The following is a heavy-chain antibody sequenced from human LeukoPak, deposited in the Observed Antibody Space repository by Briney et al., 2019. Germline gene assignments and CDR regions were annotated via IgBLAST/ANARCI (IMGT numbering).Heavy chain of an antibody. Sequence: GGSLRLSCAASGFTFDDYAMHWVRQAPGKGLEWVSGISWNSGSMGYVDSVKGRFTISRDNAKNSLYLQMSNLRAEDTAVYFCARGGGLDVWGQGATVTVSS. CDR1: GFTFDDYA. CDR3: ARGGGLDV. V-gene: IGHV3-9*01. CDR2: ISWNSGSM. J-gene: IGHJ6*02. D-gene: IGHD3-16*01.